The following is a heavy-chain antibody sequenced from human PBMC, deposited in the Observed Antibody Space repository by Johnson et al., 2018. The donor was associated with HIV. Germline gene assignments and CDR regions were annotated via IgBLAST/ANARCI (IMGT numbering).Heavy chain of an antibody. Sequence: EVQLVESGGGLVQPGGSLRLSCAASGFSVSSTYMSWVRQAPGKGLEWVSVIYSGGSTQYADSVKVRFTISRDHSKNTLYLQMGSLRGEDMAVYYCAREQYGGNSNAGDGFDIWGQGTMVTVSS. J-gene: IGHJ3*02. CDR1: GFSVSSTY. D-gene: IGHD4-23*01. V-gene: IGHV3-66*01. CDR3: AREQYGGNSNAGDGFDI. CDR2: IYSGGST.